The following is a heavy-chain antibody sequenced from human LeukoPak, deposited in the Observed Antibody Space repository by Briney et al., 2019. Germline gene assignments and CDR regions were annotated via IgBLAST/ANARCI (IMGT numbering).Heavy chain of an antibody. CDR2: ISGSGGST. J-gene: IGHJ6*02. Sequence: GGSLRLSCAASGFTFSSYAMSWVRQAPGKGLEWVSAISGSGGSTYYADSVKGRFTISRDNSKNTLYLQMNSLRAEDTAVYYCAKVLKTIEWELHYYYYYGMDVWGQGTTVTVSS. CDR1: GFTFSSYA. CDR3: AKVLKTIEWELHYYYYYGMDV. V-gene: IGHV3-23*01. D-gene: IGHD1-26*01.